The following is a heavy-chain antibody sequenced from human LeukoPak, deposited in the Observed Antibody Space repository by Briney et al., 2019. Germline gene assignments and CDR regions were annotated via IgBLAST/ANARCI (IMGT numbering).Heavy chain of an antibody. D-gene: IGHD2-2*01. V-gene: IGHV4-61*02. J-gene: IGHJ4*02. CDR2: IYTSGST. CDR3: AREQDIVVVPAATYFDY. CDR1: GGSISSGSYY. Sequence: SQTLSLTCTVSGGSISSGSYYWSWIRQPAGRGLEWIWRIYTSGSTNYNPSLKSRVTISVDTSKNQFSLKLSSVTAADTAVYYCAREQDIVVVPAATYFDYWGQGTLVTVSS.